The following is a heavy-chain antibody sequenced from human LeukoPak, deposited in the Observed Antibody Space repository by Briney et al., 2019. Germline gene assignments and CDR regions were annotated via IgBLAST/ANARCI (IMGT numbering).Heavy chain of an antibody. CDR2: IYTSGST. J-gene: IGHJ6*03. D-gene: IGHD6-13*01. CDR1: GGSISSYY. CDR3: ARGVGYSSPNYYYYYMDV. Sequence: SETLSLTCTVSGGSISSYYWSWIRQPAGKGLEWIGRIYTSGSTNYNPSLKSRVTMSVDTSKNQFSLKLSSVTAADTAVYYCARGVGYSSPNYYYYYMDVWGKGTTVTVSS. V-gene: IGHV4-4*07.